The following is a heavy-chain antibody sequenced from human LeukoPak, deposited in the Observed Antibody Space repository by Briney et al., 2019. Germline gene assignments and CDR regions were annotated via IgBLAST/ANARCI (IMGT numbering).Heavy chain of an antibody. Sequence: PSETLSLTCAVYGGSFSGYYWSWIRQPPGKGLEWIGEINHSGSTNYNPSLKSRVTISVDTSKNQFSLKLSSVTAADTAVYYCARLGDYGYYYYGMGVWGQGTTVTVSS. D-gene: IGHD4-17*01. CDR3: ARLGDYGYYYYGMGV. J-gene: IGHJ6*02. V-gene: IGHV4-34*01. CDR2: INHSGST. CDR1: GGSFSGYY.